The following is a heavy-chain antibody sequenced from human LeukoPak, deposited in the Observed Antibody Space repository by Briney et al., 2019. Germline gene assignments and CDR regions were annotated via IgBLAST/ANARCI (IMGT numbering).Heavy chain of an antibody. CDR3: ARKVYDCVWGSYRQYFDY. Sequence: PSETLSLTCSVSGYSISSGYYWGWIRQPPGKGLEWIGRIYHSGSTYYNPSLKSRVTISVDTSKNQFSLKLSSVTAADTAVYYCARKVYDCVWGSYRQYFDYWGQGTLVTVSS. V-gene: IGHV4-38-2*02. CDR1: GYSISSGYY. J-gene: IGHJ4*02. CDR2: IYHSGST. D-gene: IGHD3-16*02.